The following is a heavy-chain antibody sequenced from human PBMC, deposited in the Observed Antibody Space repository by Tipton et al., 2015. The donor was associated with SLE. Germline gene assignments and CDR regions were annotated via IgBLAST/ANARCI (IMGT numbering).Heavy chain of an antibody. V-gene: IGHV3-9*01. D-gene: IGHD5-24*01. Sequence: SLRLSCAASGFTFDDYAMHWVRQAPGKGLEWVSGISWNSGSIGYADSVKGRFTISRDNAKNSLYLQMNSLRAEDTALYYCAKDMGSRDGYTYAFDIWGQGTMVTVSA. CDR3: AKDMGSRDGYTYAFDI. J-gene: IGHJ3*02. CDR1: GFTFDDYA. CDR2: ISWNSGSI.